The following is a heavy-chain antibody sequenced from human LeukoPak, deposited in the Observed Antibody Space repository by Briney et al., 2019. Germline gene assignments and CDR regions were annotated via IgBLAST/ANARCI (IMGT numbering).Heavy chain of an antibody. CDR2: INHSGST. CDR1: GGSFSGYY. CDR3: ARNPDSTDYYYYMDV. Sequence: SETLSLTCAVYGGSFSGYYWSWIRQPPGKGLEWIGEINHSGSTNYNPSLKSRVTISVDTSKNQFSLKLSSVTAADTAVYYCARNPDSTDYYYYMDVWGKGTTVTVSS. J-gene: IGHJ6*03. D-gene: IGHD3-22*01. V-gene: IGHV4-34*01.